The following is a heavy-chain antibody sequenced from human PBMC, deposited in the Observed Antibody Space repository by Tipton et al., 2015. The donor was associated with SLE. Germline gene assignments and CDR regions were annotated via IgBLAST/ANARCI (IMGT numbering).Heavy chain of an antibody. Sequence: TLSLTCTVSGGSISSGRYYWGWIRQPLGKGLEWIASINDSGNTQYNPSLKSRLTISVDTSKNQFSLRLNSVTAADTSVYYCARRGVRSRGCFFDSWGQGTLVTVSS. V-gene: IGHV4-39*01. CDR1: GGSISSGRYY. CDR3: ARRGVRSRGCFFDS. D-gene: IGHD3-16*01. J-gene: IGHJ4*02. CDR2: INDSGNT.